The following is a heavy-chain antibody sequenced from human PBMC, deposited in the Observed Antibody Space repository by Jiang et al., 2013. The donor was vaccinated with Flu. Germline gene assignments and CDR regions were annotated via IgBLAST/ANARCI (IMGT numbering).Heavy chain of an antibody. V-gene: IGHV4-59*08. Sequence: GSGLVKPSETLSLTCTVSGGSMNNWYWSWIRQPPGKGLEWIGYIYYSGSTNYNPSLKSRVTISVDTSQNQFSLKLNSVTAADTAVYYCARHRLTTAYFDYWGQGTL. CDR1: GGSMNNWY. CDR2: IYYSGST. D-gene: IGHD1-1*01. CDR3: ARHRLTTAYFDY. J-gene: IGHJ4*02.